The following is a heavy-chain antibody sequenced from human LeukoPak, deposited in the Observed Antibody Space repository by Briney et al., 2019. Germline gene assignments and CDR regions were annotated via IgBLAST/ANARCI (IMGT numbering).Heavy chain of an antibody. Sequence: SETLSLTCTVSGGSISSGGYYGSWIRQHPGKGLEWIGYIYYSGSTYYNPSLKSRVTISVDTSKNQFSLKLSSVTAADTAVYYCARARPHYDFWSGYGGYMDVWGKGTTVTVSS. D-gene: IGHD3-3*01. CDR1: GGSISSGGYY. V-gene: IGHV4-31*03. CDR2: IYYSGST. CDR3: ARARPHYDFWSGYGGYMDV. J-gene: IGHJ6*03.